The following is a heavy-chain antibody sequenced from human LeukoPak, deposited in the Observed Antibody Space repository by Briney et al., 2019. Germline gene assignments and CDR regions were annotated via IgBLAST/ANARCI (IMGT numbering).Heavy chain of an antibody. J-gene: IGHJ3*01. D-gene: IGHD3-3*01. CDR1: AFTFSSYG. V-gene: IGHV3-23*01. CDR3: AIHGGGTIRIEAFDV. Sequence: GGTLRLSCAASAFTFSSYGMSWVRQAPGKGLEWVSAIGGDGRDIFYADAVKGRFTISRDNSKNTLYLQMNSLRDEGTALYYCAIHGGGTIRIEAFDVWGQGTMVTISS. CDR2: IGGDGRDI.